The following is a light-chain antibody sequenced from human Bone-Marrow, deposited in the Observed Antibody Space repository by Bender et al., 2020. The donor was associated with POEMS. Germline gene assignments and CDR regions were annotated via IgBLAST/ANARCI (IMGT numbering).Light chain of an antibody. J-gene: IGLJ2*01. CDR1: SSDIGSY. Sequence: QSTLTQPASVSASPGQSITISCIGTSSDIGSYVSWYQQHPGKAPKLLIYEVYSRPSGISNRFSGSKSGNTASLTISGLQTEDEADYYCSSYTGSSTLVVFGGGTKLAVL. CDR3: SSYTGSSTLVV. V-gene: IGLV2-14*03. CDR2: EVY.